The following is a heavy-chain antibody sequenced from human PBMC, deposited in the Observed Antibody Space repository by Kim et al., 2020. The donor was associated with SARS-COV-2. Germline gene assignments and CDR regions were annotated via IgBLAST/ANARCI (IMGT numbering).Heavy chain of an antibody. J-gene: IGHJ4*02. D-gene: IGHD3-3*01. CDR2: ISGSGGST. CDR3: AKDHTIFGVATVSPFDY. Sequence: GGSLRLSCAASGFTFSSYAMSWVRQAPGKGLEWVSAISGSGGSTYYADSVKGRFTISRDNSKNTLYLQMNSLRAEDTAVYYCAKDHTIFGVATVSPFDYWGQGTLVTVSS. CDR1: GFTFSSYA. V-gene: IGHV3-23*01.